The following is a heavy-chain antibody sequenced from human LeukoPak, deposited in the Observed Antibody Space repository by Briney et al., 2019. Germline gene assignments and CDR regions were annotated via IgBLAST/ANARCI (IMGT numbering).Heavy chain of an antibody. Sequence: SETLSLTCAVYGGSFSGYYWSWIRQPPGKGLEWIGGINHSGSTNYNPSLKSRVTISVDTPKNQFSLKLSSVTAADTAVYYCARGPLLYYYDSSQYNWFDPWGQGTLVTVSS. D-gene: IGHD3-22*01. CDR2: INHSGST. CDR3: ARGPLLYYYDSSQYNWFDP. CDR1: GGSFSGYY. V-gene: IGHV4-34*01. J-gene: IGHJ5*02.